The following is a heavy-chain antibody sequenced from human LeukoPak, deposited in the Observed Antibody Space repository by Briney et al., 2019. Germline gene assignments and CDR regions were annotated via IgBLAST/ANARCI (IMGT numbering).Heavy chain of an antibody. CDR3: ASSDCSSTSCYASRSTLLPYYYGMDV. Sequence: SQTLSLTCTVSGGSISSGDYYWSWIRQPPGKGLEWIGYIYYSGSTYYNPSLKSRVTISVDTSKNQFSLKLSSVTAADTAVYYCASSDCSSTSCYASRSTLLPYYYGMDVWGQGTTVTVSS. D-gene: IGHD2-2*01. V-gene: IGHV4-30-4*01. J-gene: IGHJ6*02. CDR1: GGSISSGDYY. CDR2: IYYSGST.